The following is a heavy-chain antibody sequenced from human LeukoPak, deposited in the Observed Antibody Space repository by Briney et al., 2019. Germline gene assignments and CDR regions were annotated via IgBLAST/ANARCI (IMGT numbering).Heavy chain of an antibody. CDR3: AKDGNRYSSSWYPY. CDR2: ISGSGGST. Sequence: GALRLSCAASGFTFSSYAMSWVRQAPGKGLEWVSAISGSGGSTYYADSVKGRFTISRDNSKNTLYLQMNSLRAEDTAVYYCAKDGNRYSSSWYPYWGQGTLVTVSS. J-gene: IGHJ4*02. CDR1: GFTFSSYA. V-gene: IGHV3-23*01. D-gene: IGHD6-13*01.